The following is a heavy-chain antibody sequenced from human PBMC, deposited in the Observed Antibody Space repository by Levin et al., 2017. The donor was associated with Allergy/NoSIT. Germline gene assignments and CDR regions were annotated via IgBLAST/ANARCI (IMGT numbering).Heavy chain of an antibody. CDR3: ARVVVVAATYYYYYGMDV. D-gene: IGHD2-15*01. CDR2: ISSSSSYI. J-gene: IGHJ6*02. V-gene: IGHV3-21*01. CDR1: GFTFSSYS. Sequence: GGSLRLSCAASGFTFSSYSMNWVRQAPGKGLEWVSSISSSSSYIYYADSVKGRFTISRDNAKNSLYLQMNSLRAEDTAVYYCARVVVVAATYYYYYGMDVWGQGTTVTVSS.